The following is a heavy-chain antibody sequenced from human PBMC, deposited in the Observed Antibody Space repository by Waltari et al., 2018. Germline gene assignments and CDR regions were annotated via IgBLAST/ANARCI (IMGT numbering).Heavy chain of an antibody. CDR2: IWYDGSNK. V-gene: IGHV3-33*01. CDR1: GYSFTSYW. J-gene: IGHJ6*02. CDR3: ARDPDNPGGMDV. Sequence: VQLVQSGAEVKKPGESLKISCKGSGYSFTSYWIGWVRQAPGKGLEWVAVIWYDGSNKYYADSVKGRFTISRDNSKNTLYLQMNSLRAEDTAVYYCARDPDNPGGMDVWGQGTTVTVSS.